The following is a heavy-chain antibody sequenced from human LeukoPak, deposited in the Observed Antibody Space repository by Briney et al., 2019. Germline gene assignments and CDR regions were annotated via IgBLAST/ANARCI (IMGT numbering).Heavy chain of an antibody. CDR3: AKGLITMVRGAPSL. J-gene: IGHJ1*01. D-gene: IGHD3-10*01. V-gene: IGHV3-9*01. CDR1: GFTFDDYA. Sequence: PGGSLRLSCAASGFTFDDYAMHWVRQAPGKGLEWVSGISWNSGSIGYADSVKGRFTISRDNAKNSLYLQMNSLRDEDTALYYCAKGLITMVRGAPSLWGQGTLVTVSS. CDR2: ISWNSGSI.